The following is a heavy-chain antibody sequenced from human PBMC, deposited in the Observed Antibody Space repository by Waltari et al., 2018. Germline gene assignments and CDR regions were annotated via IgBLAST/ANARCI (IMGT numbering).Heavy chain of an antibody. D-gene: IGHD1-7*01. V-gene: IGHV1-2*04. J-gene: IGHJ6*02. CDR3: ARASGSTPWRYGLDV. Sequence: QVRLAQSGDEVKKHGASIKVSCQPSGYTFIDNSIHWVRQARGRGLEWMGWINPRTGDAYYAQNFQDWFTMTRDTSISTAYMEVSRLTSDDTGVYYCARASGSTPWRYGLDVWGQGTTVTAS. CDR2: INPRTGDA. CDR1: GYTFIDNS.